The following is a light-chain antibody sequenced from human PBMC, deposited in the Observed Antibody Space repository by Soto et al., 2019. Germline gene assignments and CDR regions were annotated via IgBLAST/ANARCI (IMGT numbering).Light chain of an antibody. Sequence: DIQLTQSPSFLSASVGDRVTITCRASQGINNYLAWYQQKPGKAPKLLIYAASTLQSGVPPRFSGSGSGTEFTLTVSSLQPGDVAPYYCQQLNSYPFIPSDQRTRLEIK. CDR2: AAS. CDR3: QQLNSYPFIP. J-gene: IGKJ5*01. V-gene: IGKV1-9*01. CDR1: QGINNY.